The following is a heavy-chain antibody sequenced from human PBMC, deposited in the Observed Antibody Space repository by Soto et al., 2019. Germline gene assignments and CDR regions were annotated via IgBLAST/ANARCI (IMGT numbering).Heavy chain of an antibody. CDR3: ARYYRYRS. CDR1: GYTFTRYD. Sequence: QVQLVQSGAEVKKPGASVKVSCKASGYTFTRYDINWVRQATGQGLEWMGWMNPNSGNTDYAQKFQGRVTMTRNISIITAYMELSSLRADDTAVYYCARYYRYRSWGQGALVTVSS. J-gene: IGHJ4*02. CDR2: MNPNSGNT. D-gene: IGHD3-16*02. V-gene: IGHV1-8*01.